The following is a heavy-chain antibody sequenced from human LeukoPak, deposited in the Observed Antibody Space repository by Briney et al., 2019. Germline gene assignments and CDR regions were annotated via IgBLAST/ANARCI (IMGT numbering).Heavy chain of an antibody. V-gene: IGHV3-9*01. CDR2: ISWNSGSI. D-gene: IGHD5-18*01. Sequence: GGSLRLSCAASGFTFDDYAMHWVRQAPGKGLEWVSGISWNSGSIGYADSVKGRFTISRDNAKNSLYLQMNSLRAEDTALYYCAKDMFDSYGAFDYWGQGTLVTVSS. CDR3: AKDMFDSYGAFDY. J-gene: IGHJ4*02. CDR1: GFTFDDYA.